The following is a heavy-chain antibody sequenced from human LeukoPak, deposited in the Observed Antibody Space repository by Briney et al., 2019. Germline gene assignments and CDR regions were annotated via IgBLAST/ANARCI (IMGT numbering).Heavy chain of an antibody. V-gene: IGHV4-59*08. CDR2: IYYSGST. Sequence: SETLSLTCTVSGGSISSYYWSWIRQPPGKGLEWIGYIYYSGSTNYSPSLKSRVTISVDTSKNQFSLKLSSVTAADTAVYYCARLKGGYIQSFDYWGQGTLVTVSS. J-gene: IGHJ4*02. D-gene: IGHD5-12*01. CDR3: ARLKGGYIQSFDY. CDR1: GGSISSYY.